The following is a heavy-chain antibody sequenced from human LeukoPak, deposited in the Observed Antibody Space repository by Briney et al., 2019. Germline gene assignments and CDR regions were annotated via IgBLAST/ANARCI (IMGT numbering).Heavy chain of an antibody. CDR3: ACGYTYGYMIDY. Sequence: SETLSLTCAVYGGSFSGYYWSWIRQPPGKGLEWIGEINHSGSTNYNPSLKSRAAISVDASKNQFSLTLTSVTAADTAVYYCACGYTYGYMIDYWGQGTLVTVSS. CDR2: INHSGST. J-gene: IGHJ4*02. V-gene: IGHV4-34*01. CDR1: GGSFSGYY. D-gene: IGHD5-18*01.